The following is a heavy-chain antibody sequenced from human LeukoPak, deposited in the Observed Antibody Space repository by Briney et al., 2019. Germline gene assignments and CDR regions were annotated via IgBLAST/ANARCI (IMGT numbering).Heavy chain of an antibody. CDR3: ARDRVLEWLSDYYYYMDV. CDR2: INPSGGST. V-gene: IGHV1-46*01. J-gene: IGHJ6*03. D-gene: IGHD3-3*01. Sequence: GASVKVSCKASGYTFTGYYMHWVRQAPGQGLEWMGIINPSGGSTSYAQKFQGRVTMTRDTSTSTVYMELSSLRSEDTAVYYCARDRVLEWLSDYYYYMDVWGKGTTVTVSS. CDR1: GYTFTGYY.